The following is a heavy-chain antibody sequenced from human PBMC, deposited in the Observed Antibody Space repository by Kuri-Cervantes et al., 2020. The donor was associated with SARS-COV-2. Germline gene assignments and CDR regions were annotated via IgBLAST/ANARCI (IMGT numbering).Heavy chain of an antibody. D-gene: IGHD6-6*01. V-gene: IGHV4-30-4*08. J-gene: IGHJ4*02. CDR2: IYYSGST. Sequence: LRLSCTVSGGSISSYYWSWIRQPPGKGLEWIGYIYYSGSTYYNPSLKSRVTISVDTSKNQFSLKLSSVTAADTAVYYCARAHPSSSSPPFFDYWGQGTLVTVSS. CDR3: ARAHPSSSSPPFFDY. CDR1: GGSISSYY.